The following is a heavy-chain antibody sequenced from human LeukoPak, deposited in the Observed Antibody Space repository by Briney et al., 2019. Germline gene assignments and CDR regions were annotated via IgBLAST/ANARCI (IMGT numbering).Heavy chain of an antibody. D-gene: IGHD5-18*01. J-gene: IGHJ6*03. Sequence: SETLSLTCTVSGASINSDTYYWGWIRQPPGKGLEWIGTHSHSGSAYYNPSLRSRITMSLDTSENQPSLKLYSVTAADTAIYYCAREGVDTAMVTYYYYMDVWGKGTTVTISS. V-gene: IGHV4-39*07. CDR1: GASINSDTYY. CDR3: AREGVDTAMVTYYYYMDV. CDR2: HSHSGSA.